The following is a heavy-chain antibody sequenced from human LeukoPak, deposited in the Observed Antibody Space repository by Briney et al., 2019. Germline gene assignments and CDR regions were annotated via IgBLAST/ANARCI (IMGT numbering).Heavy chain of an antibody. J-gene: IGHJ4*02. D-gene: IGHD3-22*01. Sequence: SETLSLTCTVSGGSISSGDYYWSWIRQPPGKGLEWIGYIYYSGSTYYNPSLKSRATISVDTSKNQFSLKLSSVTAADTAVYYCARGFANVVTMIVVAAYYFDYWGQGTLVTVSS. V-gene: IGHV4-30-4*08. CDR1: GGSISSGDYY. CDR3: ARGFANVVTMIVVAAYYFDY. CDR2: IYYSGST.